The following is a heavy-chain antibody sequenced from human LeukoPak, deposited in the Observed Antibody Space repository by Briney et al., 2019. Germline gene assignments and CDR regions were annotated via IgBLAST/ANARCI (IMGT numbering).Heavy chain of an antibody. V-gene: IGHV1-69*13. Sequence: GASVKVSCKASGGTFSSYAISWVRQAPGQGLEWMGGIIPIFGTANYAQKFQGRVTITADESTNTAYMDLSSLRSEDTAVYYCAREAIDGYNPYYFDSWGQGTLVTVSS. J-gene: IGHJ4*02. CDR3: AREAIDGYNPYYFDS. CDR1: GGTFSSYA. CDR2: IIPIFGTA. D-gene: IGHD5-24*01.